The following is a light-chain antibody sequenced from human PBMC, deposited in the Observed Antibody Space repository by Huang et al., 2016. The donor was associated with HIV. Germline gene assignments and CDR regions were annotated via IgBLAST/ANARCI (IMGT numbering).Light chain of an antibody. CDR2: GAS. CDR3: QQFNNWPPRFT. J-gene: IGKJ3*01. V-gene: IGKV3-15*01. CDR1: QNIGDN. Sequence: EIVMTQSPATLSVSPGERATLSCRASQNIGDNLTWYQHKPGQTPRRLIYGASTRATGIPHRFSGSGSGTGFTLTISGLESEDFAVYYCQQFNNWPPRFTFGPGTTVDVK.